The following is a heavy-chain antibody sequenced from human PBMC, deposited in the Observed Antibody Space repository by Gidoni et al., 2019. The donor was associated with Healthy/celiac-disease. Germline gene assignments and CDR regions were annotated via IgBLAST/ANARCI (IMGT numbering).Heavy chain of an antibody. CDR2: INHSGST. Sequence: QVQLQQWGAGLLKPSETLSLTCAVYGGSFSGYYWSWIRQPPGKGLEGIGEINHSGSTNYNPSLKRRVTISVDTSKNQFTLKLSSVTAADTAVYYCASRRLTHQIGHNWFDPWGQGTLVTVSS. CDR3: ASRRLTHQIGHNWFDP. D-gene: IGHD3-22*01. CDR1: GGSFSGYY. J-gene: IGHJ5*02. V-gene: IGHV4-34*01.